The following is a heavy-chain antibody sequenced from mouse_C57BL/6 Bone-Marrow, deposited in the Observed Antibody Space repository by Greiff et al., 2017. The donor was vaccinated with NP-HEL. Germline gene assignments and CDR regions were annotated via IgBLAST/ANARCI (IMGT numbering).Heavy chain of an antibody. CDR1: GFTFSDYG. Sequence: EVMLVESGGGLVKPGGSLKLSCAASGFTFSDYGMHWVRQAPEKGLEWVAYISSGSSTIYYADTVKGRFTISRDNAKNTLFLQMTSLRSEDTAMYYCARISYYYGSGYFDVWGTGTTVTVSS. V-gene: IGHV5-17*01. J-gene: IGHJ1*03. CDR3: ARISYYYGSGYFDV. D-gene: IGHD1-1*01. CDR2: ISSGSSTI.